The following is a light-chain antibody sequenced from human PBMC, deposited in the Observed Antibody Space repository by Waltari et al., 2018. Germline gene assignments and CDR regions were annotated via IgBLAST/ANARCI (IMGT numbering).Light chain of an antibody. J-gene: IGKJ4*01. CDR3: QQLNSYPLT. V-gene: IGKV1-9*01. CDR1: QGISTY. CDR2: SAS. Sequence: DIQLTQSPSFLSASVRDRVTITCRASQGISTYLAWYQQKPVKAPKLLIYSASTLQSGVPSRFSGSGSGTEFSLTISSLQPEDFATYYCQQLNSYPLTFGGGTKVEIK.